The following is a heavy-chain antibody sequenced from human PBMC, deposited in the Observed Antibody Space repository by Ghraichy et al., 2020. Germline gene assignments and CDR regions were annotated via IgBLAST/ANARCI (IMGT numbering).Heavy chain of an antibody. CDR2: IYYSGST. Sequence: SQTLSLTCTVSGGSISSYYWSWIRQPPGKGLEWIGYIYYSGSTTYNTSLKSRVTISVDTSKNQFSLKLSSVTAADTAVYYCASNKYGIDVWGQGTTVTVSS. V-gene: IGHV4-59*08. J-gene: IGHJ6*02. D-gene: IGHD1/OR15-1a*01. CDR1: GGSISSYY. CDR3: ASNKYGIDV.